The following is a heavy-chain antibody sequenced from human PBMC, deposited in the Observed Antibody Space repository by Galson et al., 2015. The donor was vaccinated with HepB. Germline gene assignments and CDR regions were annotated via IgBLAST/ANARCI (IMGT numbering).Heavy chain of an antibody. D-gene: IGHD6-19*01. CDR1: GLSLSTRGVG. CDR2: IFWNDDK. Sequence: PALVKPTQTLTLTCPFSGLSLSTRGVGVGWIRQPPGKALEWLALIFWNDDKRYSSSLKSRLTITKDTSKNQVVLTMTNMDPVDTATYYCAHRPSGWYYFDYWGQGTLVTVSS. CDR3: AHRPSGWYYFDY. V-gene: IGHV2-5*01. J-gene: IGHJ4*02.